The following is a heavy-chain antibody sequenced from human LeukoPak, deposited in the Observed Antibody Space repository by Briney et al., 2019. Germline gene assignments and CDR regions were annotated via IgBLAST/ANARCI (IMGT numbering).Heavy chain of an antibody. CDR1: GGSFSGYY. CDR2: INHSGST. V-gene: IGHV4-34*01. Sequence: SETLSLTCAVYGGSFSGYYWSWIRQPPGKGLEWIGEINHSGSTNYNPSLKSRVTISVDTSKNQFSLKLSSVTAADTAVYYWARDDYRHNWFDPWGQGTLVTVSS. CDR3: ARDDYRHNWFDP. J-gene: IGHJ5*02. D-gene: IGHD4-11*01.